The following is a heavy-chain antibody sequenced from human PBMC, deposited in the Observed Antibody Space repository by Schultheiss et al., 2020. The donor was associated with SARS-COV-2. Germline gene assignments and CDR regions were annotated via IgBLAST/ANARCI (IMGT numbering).Heavy chain of an antibody. CDR3: ASSGWHLGFDY. V-gene: IGHV4-34*01. Sequence: SETLSLTCAVYGGSFSGYYWSWIRQPPGKGLEWIGYIYYSGSTNYNPSLKSRVTISVDTSKKQFSLKLSSVTAADTAVYYCASSGWHLGFDYWGQGTLVTVSS. CDR1: GGSFSGYY. J-gene: IGHJ4*02. D-gene: IGHD6-19*01. CDR2: IYYSGST.